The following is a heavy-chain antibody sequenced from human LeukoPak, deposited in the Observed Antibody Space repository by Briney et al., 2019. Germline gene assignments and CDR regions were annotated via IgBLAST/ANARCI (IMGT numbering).Heavy chain of an antibody. D-gene: IGHD3-22*01. J-gene: IGHJ3*02. CDR2: VHYRGST. CDR3: ARGRYYHDSYGHNAFDI. CDR1: GGSISSSSYY. V-gene: IGHV4-31*03. Sequence: PSETLSLTCTVSGGSISSSSYYWSWIRQLPGKGLEWIGYVHYRGSTFYNPSLKSRVTISVDTSGNYFFLRLNSVTAADTAVYSCARGRYYHDSYGHNAFDIWGPGTMVTVSS.